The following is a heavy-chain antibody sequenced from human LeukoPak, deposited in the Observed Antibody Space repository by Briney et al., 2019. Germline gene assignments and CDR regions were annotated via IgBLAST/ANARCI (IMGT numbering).Heavy chain of an antibody. D-gene: IGHD3-22*01. CDR1: GFTFDDYG. CDR3: ARTYYYASSPFHY. V-gene: IGHV3-20*04. J-gene: IGHJ4*02. Sequence: PGGSLRLSCAASGFTFDDYGMGWVRQAPGKGLEWVSGINWNGGSTGYADSVKGGFTISRDNAKNSLYLQMNSLRAEDKALYYCARTYYYASSPFHYWGQETLVTVSS. CDR2: INWNGGST.